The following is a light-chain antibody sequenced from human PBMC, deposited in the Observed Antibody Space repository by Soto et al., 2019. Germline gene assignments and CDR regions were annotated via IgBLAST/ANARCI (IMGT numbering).Light chain of an antibody. CDR2: GAS. Sequence: EIRMNQSPCTLSSSVGDRATLSCRASQSVSSCLAWYQQKPGQAPRLLIYGASTWATGIPARFSGSGSGTEFTLTISSLQPDDFATYYCQQYNSYSWTFGQGTKVDIK. J-gene: IGKJ1*01. V-gene: IGKV3-15*01. CDR1: QSVSSC. CDR3: QQYNSYSWT.